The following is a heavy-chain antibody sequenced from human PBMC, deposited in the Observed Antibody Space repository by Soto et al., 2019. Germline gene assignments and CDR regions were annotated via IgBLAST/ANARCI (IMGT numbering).Heavy chain of an antibody. CDR3: AQDGSGNSLAY. J-gene: IGHJ4*02. D-gene: IGHD1-26*01. CDR1: GGTFSSYT. V-gene: IGHV1-69*01. Sequence: QVQLVQSGAEVKKPGSSVKVSCKASGGTFSSYTMSWVRQAPGQGLEWMGGIIPIFGAAKNAQKFQDRLTVTADESTSTAYMELRSLRSEDSAVYYCAQDGSGNSLAYWGQGTLIIVSS. CDR2: IIPIFGAA.